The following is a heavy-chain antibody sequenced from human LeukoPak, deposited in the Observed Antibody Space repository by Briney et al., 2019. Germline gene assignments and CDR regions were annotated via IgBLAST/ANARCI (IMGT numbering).Heavy chain of an antibody. CDR2: INPNSGGT. J-gene: IGHJ4*02. CDR1: GYTFTGYY. V-gene: IGHV1-2*04. D-gene: IGHD5-12*01. CDR3: AREADRLRFFDY. Sequence: ASVKVSCKASGYTFTGYYMHWVRQAPGQGLEWMGWINPNSGGTNYAKKFQGWVTMTRDTSISTAYMELSRLRSDDTAVYYCAREADRLRFFDYWGQGTLVTVSS.